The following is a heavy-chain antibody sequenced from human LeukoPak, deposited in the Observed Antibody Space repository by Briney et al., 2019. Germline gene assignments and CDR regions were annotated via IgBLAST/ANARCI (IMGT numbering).Heavy chain of an antibody. CDR2: VFYSGRT. V-gene: IGHV4-59*01. J-gene: IGHJ3*02. CDR1: GGSISSYY. CDR3: ARVPPADAFDI. Sequence: SETLSLTCTVSGGSISSYYWSWIRQPPGKGLEWIGYVFYSGRTDHNPSLKSRLTISVDTSKNQFSLKLSSVTAADTAVYYCARVPPADAFDIWGQGTMVTVPS.